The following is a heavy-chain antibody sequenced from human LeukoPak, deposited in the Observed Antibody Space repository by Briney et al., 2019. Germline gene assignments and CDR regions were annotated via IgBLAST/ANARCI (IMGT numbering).Heavy chain of an antibody. D-gene: IGHD6-19*01. J-gene: IGHJ4*02. CDR2: IYPGDSDT. CDR1: GYRFTSYW. Sequence: GESLKISCKGSGYRFTSYWIGWVRQMPGKGLEWMGTIYPGDSDTRYSPSFQGQVTISADKSISTAYLQWSSLKASDTAMYYCARPKSSGWYGYYFDYWGQGTLVTVSA. CDR3: ARPKSSGWYGYYFDY. V-gene: IGHV5-51*01.